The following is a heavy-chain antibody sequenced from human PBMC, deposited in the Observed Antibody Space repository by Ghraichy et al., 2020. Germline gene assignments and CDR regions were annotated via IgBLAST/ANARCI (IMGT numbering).Heavy chain of an antibody. V-gene: IGHV4-34*01. J-gene: IGHJ4*02. D-gene: IGHD3-3*01. Sequence: ESLNISCAVSGGSFSGYYWAWIRQSPGKGLEWIGEINYSGTSNYNPSLKNRVSMSVDASKSHFSLNLKSLTAADTAVYYCARGREDDDWGGYAPPAAFDFWGQGNLVTVS. CDR3: ARGREDDDWGGYAPPAAFDF. CDR2: INYSGTS. CDR1: GGSFSGYY.